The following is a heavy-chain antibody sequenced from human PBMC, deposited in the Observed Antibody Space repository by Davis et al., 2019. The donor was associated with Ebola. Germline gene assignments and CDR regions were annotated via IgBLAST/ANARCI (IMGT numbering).Heavy chain of an antibody. CDR1: GFTFSSYW. V-gene: IGHV3-7*01. D-gene: IGHD1-1*01. J-gene: IGHJ4*02. CDR2: IKQDGSEK. CDR3: AKGPETGRFEY. Sequence: GGSLRLSCAASGFTFSSYWMSWVRQAPGKGLEWVANIKQDGSEKYYVDSVKGRFTISRDNAKNSLYLQMNSLRAEDTAVYYCAKGPETGRFEYWGQGTLVTVSA.